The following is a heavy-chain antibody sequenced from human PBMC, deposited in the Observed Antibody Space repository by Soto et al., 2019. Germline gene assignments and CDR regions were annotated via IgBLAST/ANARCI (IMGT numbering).Heavy chain of an antibody. CDR2: INHSGMT. CDR1: GGSSSVYS. V-gene: IGHV4-34*01. J-gene: IGHJ5*02. Sequence: SETLSLTYAVYGGSSSVYSWRWIRQPPWNWLGWIGEINHSGMTHYNPSLESRVSMSVDSSKNQFSLKLNSVTAADTAVYYCARENHPWAAIPVRKLKTTWWFDPWGQGTLVTVSS. CDR3: ARENHPWAAIPVRKLKTTWWFDP. D-gene: IGHD4-17*01.